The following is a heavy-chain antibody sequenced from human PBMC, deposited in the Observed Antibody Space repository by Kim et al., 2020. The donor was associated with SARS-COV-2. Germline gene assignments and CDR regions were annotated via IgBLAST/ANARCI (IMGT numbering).Heavy chain of an antibody. V-gene: IGHV2-70*11. D-gene: IGHD1-7*01. CDR2: IDWDDDK. CDR1: GFSLFTRGMC. CDR3: ARLTVTGTTRAQSYRYFMDV. Sequence: SGPTLVNPTQTLTLTCTFSGFSLFTRGMCVSWIRQPPGKALEWLARIDWDDDKYYNTSLKTRLAISQDASNNQVVLPMTNLDPVDTATYYCARLTVTGTTRAQSYRYFMDVWGKGTSVTVSS. J-gene: IGHJ6*03.